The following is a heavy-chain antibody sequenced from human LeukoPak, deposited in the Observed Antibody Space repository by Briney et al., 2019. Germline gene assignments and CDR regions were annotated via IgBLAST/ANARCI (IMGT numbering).Heavy chain of an antibody. J-gene: IGHJ4*02. CDR3: ARELAY. V-gene: IGHV3-48*01. D-gene: IGHD6-6*01. CDR2: ISGSSSTI. Sequence: PGGSLRLSCVASGFAFSSFTMNWVRQAPGKGLEWVSYISGSSSTIYYADSVKGRFTISRDNAKNSLFLQMNGLRAEDTAVYYCARELAYWGQGTLVTVSS. CDR1: GFAFSSFT.